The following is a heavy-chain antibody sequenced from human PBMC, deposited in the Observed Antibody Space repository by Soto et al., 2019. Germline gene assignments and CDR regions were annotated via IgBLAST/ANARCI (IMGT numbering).Heavy chain of an antibody. CDR3: ARMASAGTLNWFGP. V-gene: IGHV1-8*02. J-gene: IGHJ5*02. CDR2: MNPGSGKT. D-gene: IGHD6-13*01. CDR1: GYTFINFD. Sequence: ASVKFSCKASGYTFINFDISWVRQAAGQGLECLGWMNPGSGKTGYASKFQGRVAMTRXAXXGXXXLXLXXLTXDXTAVYYCARMASAGTLNWFGPWGQGTLDTVSS.